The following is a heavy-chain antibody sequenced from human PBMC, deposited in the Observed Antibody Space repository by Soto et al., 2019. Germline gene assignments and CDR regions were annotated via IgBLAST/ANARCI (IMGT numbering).Heavy chain of an antibody. Sequence: QVQLQESGPGLVKPSGTLSLTCAVSGGSISSSNWWSWVRQPPGKGLEWIGEIYHSGSTNYNPSLKSRVTISVDNSKHQFSLKLSSVTAADTAVYYRASSLSWNWIDPWGQGTLVTVSS. CDR1: GGSISSSNW. J-gene: IGHJ5*02. CDR3: ASSLSWNWIDP. D-gene: IGHD6-13*01. CDR2: IYHSGST. V-gene: IGHV4-4*02.